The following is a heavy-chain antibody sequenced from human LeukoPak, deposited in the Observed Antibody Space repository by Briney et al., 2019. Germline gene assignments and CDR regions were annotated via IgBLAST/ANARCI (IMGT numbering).Heavy chain of an antibody. D-gene: IGHD3-10*01. J-gene: IGHJ6*03. CDR2: INPNSGGT. Sequence: ASVKVSCKASGYTFTGYYMHWVRQAPGQGLEWMGWINPNSGGTNYAQKFQGRVTMTRDTSISTAYMELSRLRSDDTAVFYCARDPHYYGSGSPYYYYYYMDVWGKGTTVTVSS. CDR1: GYTFTGYY. V-gene: IGHV1-2*02. CDR3: ARDPHYYGSGSPYYYYYYMDV.